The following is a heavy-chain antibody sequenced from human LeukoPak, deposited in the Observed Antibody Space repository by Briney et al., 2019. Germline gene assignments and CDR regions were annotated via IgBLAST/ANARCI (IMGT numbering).Heavy chain of an antibody. CDR3: ARVVGRSWDRPYFDY. V-gene: IGHV1-2*02. CDR1: GHTFTGYY. Sequence: ASVKVSCKASGHTFTGYYMHWVRQAPGQGLEWMGWINPNSGGTNYAQKFQGRVTMTRDTSISTAYMELGRLRSDDTAVYYCARVVGRSWDRPYFDYWGQGTLVTVSS. CDR2: INPNSGGT. J-gene: IGHJ4*02. D-gene: IGHD6-13*01.